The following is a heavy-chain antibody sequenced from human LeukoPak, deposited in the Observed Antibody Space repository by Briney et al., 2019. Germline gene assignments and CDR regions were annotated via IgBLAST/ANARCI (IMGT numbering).Heavy chain of an antibody. J-gene: IGHJ4*02. Sequence: GGSLRLSCAASGFTFSSYTMHWVRQAPGKGLEWVSSISSGSSYIYYADSVKGRFTISRDNAKNSLYLQMNSLRAEDTAIYYCAKAGTYYFDYWGQGTLVPVSS. CDR1: GFTFSSYT. CDR2: ISSGSSYI. D-gene: IGHD3-10*01. V-gene: IGHV3-21*04. CDR3: AKAGTYYFDY.